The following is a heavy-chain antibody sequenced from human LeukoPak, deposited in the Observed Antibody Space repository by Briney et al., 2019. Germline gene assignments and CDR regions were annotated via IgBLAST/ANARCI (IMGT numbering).Heavy chain of an antibody. CDR1: GGTFSIYA. Sequence: SVKVSCKASGGTFSIYAISWVRQAPGQGLEWMGGIIPIFGTANYSQKFQGRVTITADESTCTAYMELSSLGSEDTAVYYCARGAGKYIDSSLDYWGQGTLVTVSS. J-gene: IGHJ4*02. CDR2: IIPIFGTA. CDR3: ARGAGKYIDSSLDY. V-gene: IGHV1-69*01. D-gene: IGHD3-10*01.